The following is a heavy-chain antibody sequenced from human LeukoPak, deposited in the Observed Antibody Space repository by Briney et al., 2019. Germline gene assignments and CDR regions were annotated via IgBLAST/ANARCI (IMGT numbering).Heavy chain of an antibody. CDR3: ARGADYGDY. J-gene: IGHJ4*02. V-gene: IGHV3-74*01. CDR2: INSDGRRT. CDR1: RLTFNSYW. Sequence: GGPQRLSCAACRLTFNSYWMHWARHAPGKGVVWVSGINSDGRRTSYADHVKGRFTISRDNAKNTLYLQMNSLRAEDTAVYYCARGADYGDYWGQGTLVTVSS.